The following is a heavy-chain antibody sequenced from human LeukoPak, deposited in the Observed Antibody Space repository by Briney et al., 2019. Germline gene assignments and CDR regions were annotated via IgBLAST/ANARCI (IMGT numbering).Heavy chain of an antibody. Sequence: ASVKVSCKASGYTFTSYDINWVRQATGQGLERMGWMNPNSGNTGYAQKFQGRVTMTRNTSISTAYMELSSLRSEDTAVYYCARGSHNYYYYGMDVWGQGTTVTVSS. CDR1: GYTFTSYD. J-gene: IGHJ6*02. V-gene: IGHV1-8*01. CDR2: MNPNSGNT. CDR3: ARGSHNYYYYGMDV.